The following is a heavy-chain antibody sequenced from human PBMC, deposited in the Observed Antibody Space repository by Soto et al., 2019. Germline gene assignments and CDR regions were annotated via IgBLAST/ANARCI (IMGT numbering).Heavy chain of an antibody. Sequence: QVQLVESGGGVVQPGRSLRLSCAASGFTFSSYGMHWVRQAPGKGLEWVAVILYDGSKKYYADSVKGRFTISRDNPKNTMYLQMSSLRGEDTALYYCVKDGSSGWPYFGDMDVWGRGTKVTVSS. J-gene: IGHJ6*02. CDR1: GFTFSSYG. D-gene: IGHD6-19*01. CDR3: VKDGSSGWPYFGDMDV. V-gene: IGHV3-30*18. CDR2: ILYDGSKK.